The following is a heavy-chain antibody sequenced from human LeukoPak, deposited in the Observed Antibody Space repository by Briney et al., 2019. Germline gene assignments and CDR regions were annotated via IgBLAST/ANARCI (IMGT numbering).Heavy chain of an antibody. V-gene: IGHV4-39*07. D-gene: IGHD6-13*01. Sequence: SDTLSLTCTVSGGSISSSSYYWAWIRQPPGKGLEWIGSIYYSGITYYNPSLKSRVTISVDTSKNQFSLKLSSVTAADTAVYYCASVRQQLVRSNYYYYYYMDVWGKGTTVTVSS. J-gene: IGHJ6*03. CDR3: ASVRQQLVRSNYYYYYYMDV. CDR2: IYYSGIT. CDR1: GGSISSSSYY.